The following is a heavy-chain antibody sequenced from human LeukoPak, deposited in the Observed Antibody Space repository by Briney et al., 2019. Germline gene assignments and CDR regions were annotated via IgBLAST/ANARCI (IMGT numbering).Heavy chain of an antibody. Sequence: GGSLRLSCAASGFTFSSYGMSWVRQAPGKGLEWVSAISGSGGSTYYADSVKGRFTISRDNSKNTLYLQMNSLRAEDTAVYYCAKRDWLLRRAFDIWGQGTMVTVSS. D-gene: IGHD3-3*01. CDR1: GFTFSSYG. J-gene: IGHJ3*02. CDR3: AKRDWLLRRAFDI. V-gene: IGHV3-23*01. CDR2: ISGSGGST.